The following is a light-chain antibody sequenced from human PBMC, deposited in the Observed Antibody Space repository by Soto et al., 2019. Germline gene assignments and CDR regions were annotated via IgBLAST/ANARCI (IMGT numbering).Light chain of an antibody. CDR1: QSVSSY. CDR2: GAS. V-gene: IGKV3-20*01. Sequence: EIVLTQSPGTLSLSPWERATLSCRASQSVSSYLAWYQQRPGQAPRLLIYGASSRATGIPDRFSGSGSGTEFTLTISRLEPEDFAVYYCQQYGSSSWTFGQGTKVDIK. J-gene: IGKJ1*01. CDR3: QQYGSSSWT.